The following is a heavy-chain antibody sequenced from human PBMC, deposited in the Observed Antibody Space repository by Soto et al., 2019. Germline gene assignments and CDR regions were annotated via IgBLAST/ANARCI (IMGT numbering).Heavy chain of an antibody. D-gene: IGHD1-7*01. J-gene: IGHJ4*02. Sequence: SDTLSLTCTVSGGSFTSNNWWTWVRQPPGQGLEWIGVIYRTGSSNYKPSLKSRVTISLDKSENQFSLKVTSLTAADTAVYYCASRDPGTSVDYWGQGTLLTVSS. CDR2: IYRTGSS. CDR1: GGSFTSNNW. CDR3: ASRDPGTSVDY. V-gene: IGHV4-4*02.